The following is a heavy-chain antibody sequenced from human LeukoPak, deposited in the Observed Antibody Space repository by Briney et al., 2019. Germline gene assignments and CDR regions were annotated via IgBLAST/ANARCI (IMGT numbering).Heavy chain of an antibody. V-gene: IGHV3-64D*06. J-gene: IGHJ4*02. CDR2: ISSNGGST. CDR1: GFTFSSYA. D-gene: IGHD3-10*01. CDR3: VPVYYGSGSYPH. Sequence: PGGSLRLSCSASGFTFSSYAMHWVRQAPGKGLEYVSAISSNGGSTYYADPVKGRFTISRDNSKNTPYLQMSSLRAEDTAVYYCVPVYYGSGSYPHWGQGTLVTVSS.